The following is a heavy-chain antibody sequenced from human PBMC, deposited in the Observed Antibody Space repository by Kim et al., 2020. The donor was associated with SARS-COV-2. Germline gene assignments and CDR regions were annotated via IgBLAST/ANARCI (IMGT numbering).Heavy chain of an antibody. CDR1: GYTFTSQG. J-gene: IGHJ6*01. D-gene: IGHD1-7*01. CDR2: ISPLNGKT. V-gene: IGHV1-18*01. Sequence: ASVKVSCKASGYTFTSQGINWVRQAPGQGPEWMGWISPLNGKTKFAQKFQGRVVMTRETSTTTVEMELRSLTSDDTAVYYCARDGGITRGIDVWCQGT. CDR3: ARDGGITRGIDV.